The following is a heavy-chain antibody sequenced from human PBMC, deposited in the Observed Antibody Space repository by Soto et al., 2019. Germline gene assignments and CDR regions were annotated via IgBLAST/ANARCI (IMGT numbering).Heavy chain of an antibody. D-gene: IGHD1-7*01. CDR2: IYPGDSDT. V-gene: IGHV5-51*01. CDR3: ARTPYNWNYSFDY. J-gene: IGHJ4*02. CDR1: GYSFTSYW. Sequence: GESLKISCKASGYSFTSYWIGWVRQIPGKGLEWMGIIYPGDSDTRYSPSFQGQVTISADKSISTAYLQWSSLKASDTAMYYCARTPYNWNYSFDYWGQGTLVTVSS.